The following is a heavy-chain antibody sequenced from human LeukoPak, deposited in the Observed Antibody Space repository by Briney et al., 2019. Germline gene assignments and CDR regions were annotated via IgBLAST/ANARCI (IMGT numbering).Heavy chain of an antibody. CDR3: ARDLTADSYAFDV. CDR2: IYSGGTT. Sequence: GGSLRLSCAASGFTFSTYVMNWFRQAPGKGLEWVSVIYSGGTTYYADSVKGRFTISRDNSKNTLYLQMNSLRAEDTAVYYCARDLTADSYAFDVWGQGTMVTVSS. D-gene: IGHD2-21*02. J-gene: IGHJ3*01. V-gene: IGHV3-53*01. CDR1: GFTFSTYV.